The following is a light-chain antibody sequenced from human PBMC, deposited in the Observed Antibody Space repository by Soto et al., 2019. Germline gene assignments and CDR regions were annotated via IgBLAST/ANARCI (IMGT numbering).Light chain of an antibody. Sequence: DIVLTQSPGTLSLSPGEIATLSCSASQSVSNIYIAWYQQKPGQAPRVLIYGASRRATGIPDRFSGSGSGTDFTLTISRLEPEDFAVYYCQQYSSSFRTCGQGTKGDIK. V-gene: IGKV3-20*01. CDR1: QSVSNIY. CDR2: GAS. CDR3: QQYSSSFRT. J-gene: IGKJ1*01.